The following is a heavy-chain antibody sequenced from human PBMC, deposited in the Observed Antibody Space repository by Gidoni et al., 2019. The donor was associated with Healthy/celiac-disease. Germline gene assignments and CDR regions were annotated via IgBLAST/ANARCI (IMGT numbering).Heavy chain of an antibody. CDR3: ASLDYGSNSFFDY. J-gene: IGHJ4*02. V-gene: IGHV4-39*02. CDR1: GGSISSSSYY. CDR2: IYYSGSTY. D-gene: IGHD4-17*01. Sequence: QLQLQESGPGLVKPSETLSLTCTVSGGSISSSSYYWGWIRQPPGKGLEWIGSIYYSGSTYYYNPSLKSRVTISIDTSKNHFSLKLSSVTAADTAVYYCASLDYGSNSFFDYWGQGTLVTVSS.